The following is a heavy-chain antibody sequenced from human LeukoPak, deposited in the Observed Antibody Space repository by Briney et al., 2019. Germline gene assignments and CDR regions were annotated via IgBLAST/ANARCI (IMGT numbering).Heavy chain of an antibody. CDR1: GGTFSNYA. J-gene: IGHJ4*02. Sequence: SVKVSCKASGGTFSNYAINWVRQAPGPGLEWMGGIIPLFGTANYAQKFQGRVTITADESTSTVYMELKSLKFEDTAVYYCARGWDYDSGGRPTAYVYWGQGTLVTVSS. CDR3: ARGWDYDSGGRPTAYVY. CDR2: IIPLFGTA. V-gene: IGHV1-69*01. D-gene: IGHD3-22*01.